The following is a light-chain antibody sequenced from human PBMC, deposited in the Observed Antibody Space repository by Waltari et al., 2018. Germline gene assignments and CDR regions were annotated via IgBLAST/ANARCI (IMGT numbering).Light chain of an antibody. CDR1: QTIDNK. CDR2: GAS. CDR3: QQYNNWLSIT. Sequence: EIVVTQSPATLSVSTGERATLSCRTSQTIDNKLAWYQQKPGQTPRRLIYGASTRAIGSTARFSHSGFETEFTLTISSLPSEDFAVYYCQQYNNWLSITFGQGTRLEI. V-gene: IGKV3-15*01. J-gene: IGKJ5*01.